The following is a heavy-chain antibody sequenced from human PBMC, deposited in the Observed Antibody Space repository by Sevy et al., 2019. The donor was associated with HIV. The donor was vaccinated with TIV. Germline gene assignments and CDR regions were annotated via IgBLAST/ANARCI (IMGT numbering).Heavy chain of an antibody. V-gene: IGHV3-33*01. CDR1: GFTFSNYG. D-gene: IGHD3-10*01. CDR2: IWYDGSNK. J-gene: IGHJ5*01. CDR3: AGDRGDTTVRGVSGWFDY. Sequence: GGSLRLSCAASGFTFSNYGMHWVRQAPGKGLEWVAVIWYDGSNKYYADSVKGRFTISRDNSKNTLYLQMNSLRAEDTVVYYCAGDRGDTTVRGVSGWFDYWGQGTLVTVSS.